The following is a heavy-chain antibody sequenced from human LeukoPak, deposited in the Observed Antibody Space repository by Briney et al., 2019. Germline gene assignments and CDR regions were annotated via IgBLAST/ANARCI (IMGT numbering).Heavy chain of an antibody. V-gene: IGHV3-30*02. CDR2: IWYDGSNK. CDR3: AKDYGSGSYSTNWFDP. Sequence: GGSLRLSCAASGFTFSSYGMHWVRQAPGKGLEWVAVIWYDGSNKYYADSVRGRFTISRDNSKNTLYLQMNSLRGEDTAVYYCAKDYGSGSYSTNWFDPWGQGTLVTVSS. J-gene: IGHJ5*02. CDR1: GFTFSSYG. D-gene: IGHD3-10*01.